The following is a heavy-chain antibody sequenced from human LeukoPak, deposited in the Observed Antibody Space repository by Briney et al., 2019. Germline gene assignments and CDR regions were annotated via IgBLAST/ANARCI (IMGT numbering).Heavy chain of an antibody. CDR1: GGSISSGGYY. V-gene: IGHV4-31*03. D-gene: IGHD4-23*01. J-gene: IGHJ4*02. CDR2: IYYSGST. Sequence: TLSLTCTVSGGSISSGGYYWSWIRQHPGKGLEWIGYIYYSGSTYYNPSLKSRVTISVDTSKNQFSLKLSSVTAADTAVYYCARERHDYGGNSYFDYWGQGTLVTVSS. CDR3: ARERHDYGGNSYFDY.